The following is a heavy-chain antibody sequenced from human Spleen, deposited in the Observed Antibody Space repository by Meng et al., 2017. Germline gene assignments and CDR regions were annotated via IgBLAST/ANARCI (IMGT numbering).Heavy chain of an antibody. CDR3: ARTTSDFLGDWFDP. CDR2: IDWDDDK. J-gene: IGHJ5*02. CDR1: GFSLSTSGVG. Sequence: SGPTLVKPTQTLTLTCTFSGFSLSTSGVGVGWIRQPPGKALEWLARIDWDDDKFYSTSLKTRLTISKDTSKNQVVLTMTNMDPVDTATYYCARTTSDFLGDWFDPWGQGTLVTVSS. V-gene: IGHV2-70*04. D-gene: IGHD3-16*01.